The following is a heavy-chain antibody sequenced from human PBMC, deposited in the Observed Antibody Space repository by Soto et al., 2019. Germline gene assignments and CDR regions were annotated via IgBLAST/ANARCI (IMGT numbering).Heavy chain of an antibody. Sequence: QSQTLSLTCAISGDSVSSNSAAWNWIRQSPSRGLEWLGRTYYRSKWYNDYAVSVKSRITINPDTSKNQFSLQLNSVTPEDTAVYYCARVTMIVVVMGRDYYGMDVWGQGTTVTVSS. CDR2: TYYRSKWYN. V-gene: IGHV6-1*01. D-gene: IGHD3-22*01. J-gene: IGHJ6*02. CDR1: GDSVSSNSAA. CDR3: ARVTMIVVVMGRDYYGMDV.